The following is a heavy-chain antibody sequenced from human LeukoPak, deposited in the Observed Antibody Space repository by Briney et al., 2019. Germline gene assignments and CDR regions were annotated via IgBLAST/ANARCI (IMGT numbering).Heavy chain of an antibody. CDR2: IRYDGSNK. Sequence: GGSLRLSCAASGFTFSSYGMHWVRQAPGKGLEWVAFIRYDGSNKYYADSVKGRFTISRDNSKNTLYLQMNSLRAEDTAVYYCARGGYSYGPSWFDPWGQGTLVTVSS. J-gene: IGHJ5*02. CDR1: GFTFSSYG. D-gene: IGHD5-18*01. CDR3: ARGGYSYGPSWFDP. V-gene: IGHV3-30*02.